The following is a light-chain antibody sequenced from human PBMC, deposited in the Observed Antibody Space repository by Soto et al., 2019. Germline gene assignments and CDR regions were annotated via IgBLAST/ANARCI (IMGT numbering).Light chain of an antibody. CDR3: CSYTRTSTYV. J-gene: IGLJ1*01. CDR1: SSDVGGYDY. CDR2: EVN. Sequence: QAVVTQPASVSGSPGQSITISCTGTSSDVGGYDYVSWYQQHPGKAPKVMIYEVNNRPSGVSNRFSGSKSGSTASLTISGLQAEDEADYYCCSYTRTSTYVFGTGTKLTVL. V-gene: IGLV2-14*01.